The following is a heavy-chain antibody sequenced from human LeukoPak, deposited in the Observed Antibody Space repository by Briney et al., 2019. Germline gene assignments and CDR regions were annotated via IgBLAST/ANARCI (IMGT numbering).Heavy chain of an antibody. CDR3: IRQVVEADID. D-gene: IGHD2-15*01. Sequence: QPGGSLRLSCAASGFTFSGSLIHWVRQASGKGLEWVGHIRTKTDNYAAVYAASVKGRFTISRDDSKDTAYLQMNSLQTEDTATYYCIRQVVEADIDWGQGTLVTVSS. CDR1: GFTFSGSL. V-gene: IGHV3-73*01. CDR2: IRTKTDNYAA. J-gene: IGHJ4*02.